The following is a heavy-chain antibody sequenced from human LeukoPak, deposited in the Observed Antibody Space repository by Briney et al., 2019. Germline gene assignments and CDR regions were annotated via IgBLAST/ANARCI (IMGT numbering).Heavy chain of an antibody. Sequence: GGSLRLSCAASGFTFRNSWMHWVRQGPGEGLVWVSRINSDGSTITYADSVKGRFTISRDNANNTLYLQMNSLRAEDTAVYYCARLNIGGYYFDYWGQGIQVTVSP. CDR3: ARLNIGGYYFDY. CDR2: INSDGSTI. J-gene: IGHJ4*02. V-gene: IGHV3-74*01. D-gene: IGHD2/OR15-2a*01. CDR1: GFTFRNSW.